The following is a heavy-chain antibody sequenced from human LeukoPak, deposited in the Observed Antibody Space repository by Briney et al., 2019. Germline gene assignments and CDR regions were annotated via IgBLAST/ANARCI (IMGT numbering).Heavy chain of an antibody. CDR2: IYYSGST. D-gene: IGHD1-26*01. V-gene: IGHV4-59*08. Sequence: SETLFLTCTVSGGSISSYYWSWIRQPPGKGLEWIGYIYYSGSTNYNPSLKSRVTISVDTSKNQFSLKLSSVTAADTAVYYCARFELPNWFDPWGQGTLVTVSS. CDR1: GGSISSYY. J-gene: IGHJ5*02. CDR3: ARFELPNWFDP.